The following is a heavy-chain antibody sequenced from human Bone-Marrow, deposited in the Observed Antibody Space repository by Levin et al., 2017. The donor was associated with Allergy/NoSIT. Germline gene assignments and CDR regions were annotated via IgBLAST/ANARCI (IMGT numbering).Heavy chain of an antibody. CDR2: IYFSGRT. D-gene: IGHD5-12*01. V-gene: IGHV4-39*01. J-gene: IGHJ4*02. CDR3: ARHRGYGGYPADY. CDR1: GGSISSNSHY. Sequence: SCTVSGGSISSNSHYWGWVRQPPGKGLEWIGSIYFSGRTDYSPSLKSRVTISIDTSKNQFSLNLTSVTAADTAVFYCARHRGYGGYPADYWGQGTLVTVSS.